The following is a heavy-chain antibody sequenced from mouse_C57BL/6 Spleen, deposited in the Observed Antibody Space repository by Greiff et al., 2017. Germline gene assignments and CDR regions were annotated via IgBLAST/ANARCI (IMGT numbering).Heavy chain of an antibody. CDR2: INYDGSST. Sequence: EVNLVESEGGLVQPGSSMKLSCTASGFTFSDSYMAWVRQVPEKGLEWVANINYDGSSTYYLDSLKSRFIISRDNAKNILYLQMSSLKSEDTATYYCAREGGALYYFDYWGQGTTLTVSS. J-gene: IGHJ2*01. CDR1: GFTFSDSY. CDR3: AREGGALYYFDY. D-gene: IGHD6-1*01. V-gene: IGHV5-16*01.